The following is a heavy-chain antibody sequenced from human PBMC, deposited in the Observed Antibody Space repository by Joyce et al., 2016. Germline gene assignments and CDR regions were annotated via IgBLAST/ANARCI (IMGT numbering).Heavy chain of an antibody. D-gene: IGHD3-10*01. CDR3: ARVSLVYFGDLSGDWFDP. J-gene: IGHJ5*02. CDR1: GYTFTGYY. V-gene: IGHV1-2*02. Sequence: QVQLEQSGAEVKKPGDSVKVSCKASGYTFTGYYIHWVRLAPGKGLEWVGGINPSGGGTDYTQEVQGRVTMTRDTSISTTYMELSRLRSDDTAVYYCARVSLVYFGDLSGDWFDPWGQGTLVTVSS. CDR2: INPSGGGT.